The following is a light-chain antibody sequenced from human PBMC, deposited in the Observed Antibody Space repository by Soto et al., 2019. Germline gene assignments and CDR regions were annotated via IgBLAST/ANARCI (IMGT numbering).Light chain of an antibody. CDR1: QSVPRSY. CDR2: DAS. J-gene: IGKJ5*01. V-gene: IGKV3-20*01. Sequence: IVLTQSPGTLSLSPGERATLSCRASQSVPRSYLAWYQQRPGQAPTLLIYDASNRATGIPDRFSGSESGTDFTLTISSLEPEDFAVYYCLQYAWSPLTFGQGTRLEIK. CDR3: LQYAWSPLT.